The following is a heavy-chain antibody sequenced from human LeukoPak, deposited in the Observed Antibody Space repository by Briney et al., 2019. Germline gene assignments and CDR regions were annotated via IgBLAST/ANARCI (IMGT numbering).Heavy chain of an antibody. CDR3: ARNCYDKTGPYYCMDV. Sequence: GGSLRLSCAASGFTFSSYAMHWVRQAPGKGLEWVAVISYDGSNKYYADSVTGRFTISRDYSKNTLYLQMNSLRVEDTAMYYCARNCYDKTGPYYCMDVWGQGTTVTVSS. V-gene: IGHV3-30-3*01. CDR2: ISYDGSNK. CDR1: GFTFSSYA. D-gene: IGHD3-22*01. J-gene: IGHJ6*02.